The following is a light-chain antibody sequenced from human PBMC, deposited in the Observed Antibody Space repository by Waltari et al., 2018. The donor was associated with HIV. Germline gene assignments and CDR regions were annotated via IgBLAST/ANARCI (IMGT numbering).Light chain of an antibody. CDR3: QQYGSSPRA. CDR2: RTS. V-gene: IGKV3-20*01. Sequence: EIVLTQSPGILSLSPGERATLSCRASQSVYSTHLAWYQQRPGQAPRLLIYRTSDRAIDIPDRVSGSGSGTDFTLTIRRLEPEDFAVYYCQQYGSSPRAFGGGTKVEVK. J-gene: IGKJ4*01. CDR1: QSVYSTH.